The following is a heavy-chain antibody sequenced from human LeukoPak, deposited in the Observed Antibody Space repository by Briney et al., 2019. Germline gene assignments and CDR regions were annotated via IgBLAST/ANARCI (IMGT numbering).Heavy chain of an antibody. J-gene: IGHJ6*04. V-gene: IGHV3-21*01. CDR3: ARDPQDYYGMDV. CDR1: GFTFSSYS. Sequence: GGSLRLSCAASGFTFSSYSINWVRQAPGKGLEWVSSIISSSSYIYYADSVKGRFTISRDNAKNSLYLQMNSLRAEDTAVYYCARDPQDYYGMDVWGKGTTVTVSS. CDR2: IISSSSYI.